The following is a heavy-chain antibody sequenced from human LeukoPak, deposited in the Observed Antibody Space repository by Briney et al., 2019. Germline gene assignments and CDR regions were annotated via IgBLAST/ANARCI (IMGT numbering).Heavy chain of an antibody. CDR3: ANCRLRSTSWWFDP. V-gene: IGHV1-46*01. D-gene: IGHD4-17*01. J-gene: IGHJ5*02. CDR2: INPSGGST. CDR1: GYTFTSYY. Sequence: VASVKVSCKASGYTFTSYYMHWVRQAPGQGLEWMGIINPSGGSTSYAQKFQGRVTITADKSTSTAYMELSSLRSEDTAVYYCANCRLRSTSWWFDPWGQGTLVTVSS.